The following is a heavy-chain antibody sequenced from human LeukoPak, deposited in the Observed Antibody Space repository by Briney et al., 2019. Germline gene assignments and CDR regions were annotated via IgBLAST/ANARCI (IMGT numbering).Heavy chain of an antibody. Sequence: GGSLRLSCAASGFTFSRYSMNWVRQPPGKGLEWVSSISASGSHIYYADSVKGRFSISRGSARNSVYVQMSSLRAEDTAVYYCARGPQFCSGGSCFGYYFDYWGQGDLVTVSS. CDR3: ARGPQFCSGGSCFGYYFDY. V-gene: IGHV3-21*01. CDR2: ISASGSHI. CDR1: GFTFSRYS. D-gene: IGHD2-15*01. J-gene: IGHJ4*02.